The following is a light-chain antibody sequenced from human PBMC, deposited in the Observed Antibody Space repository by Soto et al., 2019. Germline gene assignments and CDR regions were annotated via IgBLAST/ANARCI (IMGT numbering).Light chain of an antibody. V-gene: IGKV1-5*01. J-gene: IGKJ1*01. CDR1: QSINYW. Sequence: DIQMTQSPSTLSASIGDRVTITCRASQSINYWLAWYQQKPGKAPKNLIYDASSLGSGVPSRFSGSGSGTEFTLTISSLQPDDFATYYCQQYNSYWTFGQGTKV. CDR3: QQYNSYWT. CDR2: DAS.